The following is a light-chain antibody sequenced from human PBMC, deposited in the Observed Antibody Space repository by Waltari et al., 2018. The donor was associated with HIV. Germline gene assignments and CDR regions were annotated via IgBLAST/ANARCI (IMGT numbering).Light chain of an antibody. CDR3: QSYDSSLTGYV. J-gene: IGLJ1*01. Sequence: QSVLRQPPSVSGAPGQRVTISCTGNPSTLGAGYDFTWYQQLPGTAPKLLMYGNDKRPSGVPDRFSGSKSDTSASLAITGLQAEDEADYYCQSYDSSLTGYVFGTGTRVTVL. V-gene: IGLV1-40*01. CDR1: PSTLGAGYD. CDR2: GND.